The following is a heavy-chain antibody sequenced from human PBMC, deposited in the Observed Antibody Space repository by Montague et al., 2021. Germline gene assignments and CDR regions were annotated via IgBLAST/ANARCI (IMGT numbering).Heavy chain of an antibody. D-gene: IGHD3-22*01. CDR3: ARFHYYDMNFDL. CDR1: GASINSYY. J-gene: IGHJ2*01. V-gene: IGHV4-59*13. Sequence: SETLSLTCVVSGASINSYYWSWMRHPPRRELECTGSINYSGTTKHNPSLKGRVTLSVDTSKNQISLKLSHVTAADTAVYYCARFHYYDMNFDLWGRGTLVTVSS. CDR2: INYSGTT.